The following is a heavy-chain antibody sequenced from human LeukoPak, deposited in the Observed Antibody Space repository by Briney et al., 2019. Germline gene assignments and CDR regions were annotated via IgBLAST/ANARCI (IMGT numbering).Heavy chain of an antibody. V-gene: IGHV4-59*01. CDR2: VYYSGTT. J-gene: IGHJ4*02. Sequence: SETLSLTCTVSGGSIISYYWSWIRQPPGRGLEWIGYVYYSGTTHYNPSLESRVTISVDTSKNQFSLKLTSVTAADTAVYFCARGSPTPDYWGQGTLVTVYS. CDR3: ARGSPTPDY. CDR1: GGSIISYY. D-gene: IGHD1-26*01.